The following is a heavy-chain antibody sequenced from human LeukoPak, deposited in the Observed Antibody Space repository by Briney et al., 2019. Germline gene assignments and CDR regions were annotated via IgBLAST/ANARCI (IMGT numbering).Heavy chain of an antibody. CDR1: DASISGYY. D-gene: IGHD1-26*01. J-gene: IGHJ4*02. V-gene: IGHV4-59*01. CDR2: IHFSGST. CDR3: ARDLGGIYFDY. Sequence: KTSETLSLICTVSDASISGYYWSWIRQPPGRGLEWIGSIHFSGSTNYNPSLRSRVTISVDTSKNQLSLKLSSVTAADTAVYYCARDLGGIYFDYWGQGTLVTVSS.